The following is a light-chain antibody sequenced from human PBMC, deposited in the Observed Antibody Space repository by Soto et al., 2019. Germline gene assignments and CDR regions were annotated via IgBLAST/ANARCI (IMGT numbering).Light chain of an antibody. J-gene: IGLJ1*01. CDR1: NIGARS. CDR3: QVRDSRSDQEI. V-gene: IGLV3-21*02. CDR2: DGS. Sequence: SYELTQPPSVSVAPGQTARLTCGGNNIGARSVHWYHQRPGQAPVLVVYDGSVRPSGIPGRFSGSNSGNTATLTIKCVEAGDEGDYYCQVRDSRSDQEIFGGGTKLTVL.